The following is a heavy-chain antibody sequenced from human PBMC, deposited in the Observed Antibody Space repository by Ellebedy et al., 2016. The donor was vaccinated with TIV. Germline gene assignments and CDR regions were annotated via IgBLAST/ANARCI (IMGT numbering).Heavy chain of an antibody. V-gene: IGHV3-7*01. CDR1: GFSFRSYW. Sequence: GGSLRLSCAASGFSFRSYWMSWVRQAPGKGLEWVANIYQDGSDEYYVDSVKGRFTISRDNDNKALFLQMNSLRVEDTAVYYCARRGRYGDYAVQINSWFDRWGRGTLVTVSS. J-gene: IGHJ5*02. D-gene: IGHD5-12*01. CDR2: IYQDGSDE. CDR3: ARRGRYGDYAVQINSWFDR.